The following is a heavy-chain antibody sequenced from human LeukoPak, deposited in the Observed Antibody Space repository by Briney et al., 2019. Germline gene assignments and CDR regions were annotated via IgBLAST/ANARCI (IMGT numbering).Heavy chain of an antibody. Sequence: GGSLRLSCAASGFTFSNAWMSWVRQAPGKGLEWVGRIKSKTDGGTTDYAAPVKGRFTISRDDSKNTLYLQMNSLKTEDAAAYYCTTDRPSLIAVAGYFDYWGQGTLVTVSS. CDR1: GFTFSNAW. D-gene: IGHD6-19*01. CDR2: IKSKTDGGTT. CDR3: TTDRPSLIAVAGYFDY. J-gene: IGHJ4*02. V-gene: IGHV3-15*01.